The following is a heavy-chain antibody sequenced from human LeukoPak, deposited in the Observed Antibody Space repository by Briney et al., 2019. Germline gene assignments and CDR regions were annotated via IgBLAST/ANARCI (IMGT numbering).Heavy chain of an antibody. Sequence: GGSLRLSCAASGFTFNTYAMSWVRQAPWERLQWVSGISDSGGNTYYADSVRGRFTISRDNSKNTLYLQMNSLRAEDTAVYYCEKNIREGSYYYDSSVLKNWFAPGGRGPRVTVSS. CDR2: ISDSGGNT. CDR3: EKNIREGSYYYDSSVLKNWFAP. D-gene: IGHD3-22*01. J-gene: IGHJ5*02. CDR1: GFTFNTYA. V-gene: IGHV3-23*01.